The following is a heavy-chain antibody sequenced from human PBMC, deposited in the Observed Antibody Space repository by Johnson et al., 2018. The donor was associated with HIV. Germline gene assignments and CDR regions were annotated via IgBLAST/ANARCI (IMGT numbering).Heavy chain of an antibody. D-gene: IGHD5-18*01. CDR1: GFTFSSYG. Sequence: QVQLVESGGGVVQPGRSLRLSSAASGFTFSSYGMLLVRQAPGKGLEWVSVISYDGSNKYYADSVKGRFTISRDISTNTLYLQLSSLRAEDTAVYYCARAYTYGAFDIWGQGTTVTISS. CDR2: ISYDGSNK. V-gene: IGHV3-30*03. J-gene: IGHJ3*02. CDR3: ARAYTYGAFDI.